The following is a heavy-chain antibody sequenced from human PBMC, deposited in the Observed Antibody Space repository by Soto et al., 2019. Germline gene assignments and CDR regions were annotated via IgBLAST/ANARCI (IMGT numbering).Heavy chain of an antibody. CDR1: GFSLSPYW. V-gene: IGHV3-74*03. CDR3: ARDWGGPDY. J-gene: IGHJ4*02. Sequence: QSVGSLRLSGSASGFSLSPYWMRWVRQVPGRGLEWVARLSSDGFGAAYADSVKGRFFISRDIARNTLSLQMNSLRADDTAVYYCARDWGGPDYWGRGTSVPV. CDR2: LSSDGFGA. D-gene: IGHD3-16*01.